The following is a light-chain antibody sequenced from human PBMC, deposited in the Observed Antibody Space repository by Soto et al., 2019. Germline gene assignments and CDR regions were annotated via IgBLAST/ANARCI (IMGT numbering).Light chain of an antibody. J-gene: IGKJ2*01. V-gene: IGKV1-5*03. CDR1: QSINNW. CDR2: KAS. CDR3: QQYNSYPHT. Sequence: DIQMTQSPSTLSASVGDRVTITCRASQSINNWLAWYQQRPGTAPKLLIYKASTLQTGVPSRFSGSASGTEFSLTISSLQPDDFATYYCQQYNSYPHTFGQGTKLEIK.